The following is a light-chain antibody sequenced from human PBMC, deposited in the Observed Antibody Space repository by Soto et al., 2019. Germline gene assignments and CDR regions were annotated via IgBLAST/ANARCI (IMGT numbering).Light chain of an antibody. V-gene: IGKV3-20*01. CDR3: QQYNSYSWT. CDR1: QSVSSSY. J-gene: IGKJ1*01. CDR2: GAT. Sequence: EIVLTHSPGTLSLSPVEISTLSCRASQSVSSSYLAWYQQRRGHAPRLLIYGATSRATGIPDRFSGSGSGTEFTLTISSLQPDDFATYYCQQYNSYSWTFGQGTKVDIK.